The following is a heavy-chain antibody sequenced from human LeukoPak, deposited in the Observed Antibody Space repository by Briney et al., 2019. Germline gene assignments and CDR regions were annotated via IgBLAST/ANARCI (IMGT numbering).Heavy chain of an antibody. CDR2: IIPIFGTA. CDR1: RGTFSSYA. V-gene: IGHV1-69*05. Sequence: SVTVSCKASRGTFSSYAISWVRHAHGQGLEWMGGIIPIFGTANYAQKFQGRVTITTDESTSTAYMELSSLRSEDTAVYYCARGRSSGYYSQDYFDYWGQGTLVTVSS. J-gene: IGHJ4*02. D-gene: IGHD3-22*01. CDR3: ARGRSSGYYSQDYFDY.